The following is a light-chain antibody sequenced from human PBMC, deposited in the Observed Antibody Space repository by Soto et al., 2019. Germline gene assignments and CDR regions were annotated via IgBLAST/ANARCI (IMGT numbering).Light chain of an antibody. CDR1: RSDVGLSDY. Sequence: QSALTQPTSVSGSPGQSITISCSGTRSDVGLSDYVSWYQQHPGKAPKLMIYDVRRRPSGVSDRFSGSKSGNTASLTVSGLQAEDEADYYCNSYTSSSTLVLFGGGTKLTVL. CDR3: NSYTSSSTLVL. J-gene: IGLJ2*01. CDR2: DVR. V-gene: IGLV2-14*03.